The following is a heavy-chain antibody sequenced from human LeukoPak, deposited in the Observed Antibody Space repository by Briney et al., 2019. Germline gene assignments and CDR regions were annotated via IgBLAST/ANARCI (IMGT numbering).Heavy chain of an antibody. D-gene: IGHD3-10*01. V-gene: IGHV3-21*01. CDR3: ERDLPGRDYYFDY. CDR1: GFTFSSYS. CDR2: ISSSSSYI. J-gene: IGHJ4*02. Sequence: GGSLRLSCAASGFTFSSYSMNWVRQAPGKGLESVSYISSSSSYIYYADSVKGRFTVSRDNAKNLLYLQMNSLRAEDTAVYYCERDLPGRDYYFDYWGQGTLVTVSS.